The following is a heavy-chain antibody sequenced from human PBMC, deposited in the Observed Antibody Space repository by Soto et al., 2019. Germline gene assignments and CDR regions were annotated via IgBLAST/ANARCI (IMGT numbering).Heavy chain of an antibody. CDR3: ARERPDIVATGLDY. D-gene: IGHD5-12*01. CDR2: IIPILGIA. Sequence: QVQLVQSGAEVKKPGSSVKVSCKASGGTFSSYTISWVRHAPGQGLEWMGRIIPILGIANYAQKFQGRVTITADKSTSTAYMELSSLRSEDTAVYYCARERPDIVATGLDYWGQGTLVTVSS. CDR1: GGTFSSYT. V-gene: IGHV1-69*08. J-gene: IGHJ4*02.